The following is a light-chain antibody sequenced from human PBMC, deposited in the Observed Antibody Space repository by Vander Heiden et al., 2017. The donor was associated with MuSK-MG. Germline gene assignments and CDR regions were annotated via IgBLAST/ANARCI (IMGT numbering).Light chain of an antibody. CDR2: YDD. V-gene: IGLV1-36*01. Sequence: VLTQPPSVSEAPGQRVTISCSGSSSNIGKNAVNWYQHLPGRAPKVLVYYDDLVPSGVSSRFSASKSGTSASLAISGLQSEDEAEYYCATWDSRLNGYVFGSGTTVTVL. CDR1: SSNIGKNA. J-gene: IGLJ1*01. CDR3: ATWDSRLNGYV.